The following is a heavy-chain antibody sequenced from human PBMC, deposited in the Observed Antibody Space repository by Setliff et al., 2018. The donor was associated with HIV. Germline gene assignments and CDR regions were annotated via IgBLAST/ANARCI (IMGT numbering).Heavy chain of an antibody. V-gene: IGHV4-34*01. Sequence: GSLRLSCAASGFTFSDAWMSWVRQSPGRGLEWIGEVNHRGTTNYSPSLKSRASISADTSKNQFSLRLTSVTAADTATYFCARAQIAARRPFDSWGQGTLVTVSS. CDR3: ARAQIAARRPFDS. J-gene: IGHJ4*02. D-gene: IGHD6-6*01. CDR1: GFTFSDAW. CDR2: VNHRGTT.